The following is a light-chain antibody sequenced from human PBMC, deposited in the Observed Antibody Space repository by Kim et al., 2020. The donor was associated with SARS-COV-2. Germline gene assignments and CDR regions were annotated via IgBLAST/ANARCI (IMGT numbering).Light chain of an antibody. V-gene: IGLV2-11*01. Sequence: QSVTISYTGTSSDVGGYNYVSWYQQHQGKAPKLMIYDVTKRPSGVPDRFSGSKSSNTASLTISGLQTEDEADYYCCSYAGSYTNYVFGTGTKVTVL. CDR2: DVT. CDR3: CSYAGSYTNYV. CDR1: SSDVGGYNY. J-gene: IGLJ1*01.